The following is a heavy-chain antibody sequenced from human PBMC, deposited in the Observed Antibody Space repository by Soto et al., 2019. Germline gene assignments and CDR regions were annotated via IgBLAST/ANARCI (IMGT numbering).Heavy chain of an antibody. Sequence: GGSVRLSCAASGFMFSDYYRSWIRQAPGKGLEWVSFISGSGVHTHYADSAKGRFTISRDSAQNSVSLQMNSLRAEDTGVYYCARSLGLAAAGGLDNWGQGALVTVSS. CDR1: GFMFSDYY. CDR3: ARSLGLAAAGGLDN. V-gene: IGHV3-11*06. D-gene: IGHD6-13*01. J-gene: IGHJ4*02. CDR2: ISGSGVHT.